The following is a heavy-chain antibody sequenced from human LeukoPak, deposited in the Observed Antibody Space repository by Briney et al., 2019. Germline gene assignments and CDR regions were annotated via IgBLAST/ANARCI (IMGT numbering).Heavy chain of an antibody. CDR1: GGSIISYY. CDR2: IYYSGST. D-gene: IGHD2-15*01. V-gene: IGHV4-59*01. CDR3: ARDRHCSGGSCQTGFDP. J-gene: IGHJ5*02. Sequence: SETLSLTCTVSGGSIISYYWSWIRQPPGKGLECIGYIYYSGSTNYNPSLKSPVTISVDTSKNQFSLKLSSVTAADTAVYYCARDRHCSGGSCQTGFDPWGQGTLVTVSS.